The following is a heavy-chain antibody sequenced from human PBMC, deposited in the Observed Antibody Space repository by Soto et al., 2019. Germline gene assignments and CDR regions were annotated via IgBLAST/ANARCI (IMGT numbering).Heavy chain of an antibody. CDR1: GYTFTGCY. V-gene: IGHV1-2*02. J-gene: IGHJ5*02. CDR3: AREGGYCSSTSCRLTSSFDP. Sequence: GASVKVSCKAAGYTFTGCYMHWVRQAPGQGLEWMGWINPNSGGTNYAQKFQGRVTMTRDTSISTAYMELSRLRSDDTAVYYCAREGGYCSSTSCRLTSSFDPWGQGTLVTVSS. CDR2: INPNSGGT. D-gene: IGHD2-2*01.